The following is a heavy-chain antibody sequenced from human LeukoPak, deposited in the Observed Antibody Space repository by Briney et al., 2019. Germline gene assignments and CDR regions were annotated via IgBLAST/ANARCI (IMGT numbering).Heavy chain of an antibody. V-gene: IGHV4-59*01. Sequence: SETLSLTCTVSGDSISNFYWSWIRQPPGKGLEWIGHISYSGSTNYNPSLKSRVTISVDTSKNQFSLKLTSVTAADTAVYYCARGLNLYNWNYFAAVWGQGTLVTVSS. CDR3: ARGLNLYNWNYFAAV. CDR1: GDSISNFY. CDR2: ISYSGST. D-gene: IGHD1-7*01. J-gene: IGHJ4*02.